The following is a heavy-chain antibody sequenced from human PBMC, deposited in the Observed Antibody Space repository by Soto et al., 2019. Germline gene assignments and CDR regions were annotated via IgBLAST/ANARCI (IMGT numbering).Heavy chain of an antibody. CDR3: ARVTQGYCSGGTCVSTTRNFDY. V-gene: IGHV4-31*03. J-gene: IGHJ4*02. CDR1: GGSISSGGYY. CDR2: IYYSGTT. D-gene: IGHD2-15*01. Sequence: SETLSLTCTVSGGSISSGGYYWSWIRQHPGKGLEWIGYIYYSGTTYYNPSLKSRVTISVDTSKNQFSLKLSSVTAADTAVYYCARVTQGYCSGGTCVSTTRNFDYWDQGTLVTVS.